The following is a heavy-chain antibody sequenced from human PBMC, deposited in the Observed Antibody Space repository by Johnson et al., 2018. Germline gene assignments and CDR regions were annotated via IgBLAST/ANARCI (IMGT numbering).Heavy chain of an antibody. CDR2: IVPLFGTA. D-gene: IGHD3-10*01. CDR3: AGRKGEVYGMDV. J-gene: IGHJ6*02. V-gene: IGHV1-69*01. CDR1: GGTFSSYA. Sequence: QVQLQESGAEVKKPGSSVKVSCKASGGTFSSYAISWVRQAPGQGLEWMGGIVPLFGTAMYAQTFQGRVTITADESTSTAYMELSSLGSEDTAVYYCAGRKGEVYGMDVWGQGTTVTVSS.